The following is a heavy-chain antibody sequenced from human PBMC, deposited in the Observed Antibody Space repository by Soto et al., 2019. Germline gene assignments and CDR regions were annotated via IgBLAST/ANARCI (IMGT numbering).Heavy chain of an antibody. J-gene: IGHJ3*02. V-gene: IGHV4-34*01. CDR3: ARDPYANAFDI. CDR1: GASLSGYD. Sequence: SETLSLTCAVYGASLSGYDWSWIRQPPGKGLEWIGEINQSGGTNYNPSLKSRVTISMDTSKNQFSLRLSSVTAADTAIYYCARDPYANAFDIWGRGTMVTVSS. D-gene: IGHD2-2*01. CDR2: INQSGGT.